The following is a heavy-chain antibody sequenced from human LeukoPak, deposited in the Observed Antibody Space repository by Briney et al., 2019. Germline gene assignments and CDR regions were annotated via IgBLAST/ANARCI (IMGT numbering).Heavy chain of an antibody. CDR2: ISYDGSNK. CDR3: ASRAESYSYDDY. D-gene: IGHD5-18*01. CDR1: GFTFSSYA. J-gene: IGHJ4*02. Sequence: GRSLRLSCAASGFTFSSYAMHWVRQAPGKGLERVAVISYDGSNKYYADSVKGRFTISRDNSKNTLYLQMNSLRAEDTAVYYCASRAESYSYDDYWGQGTLVTVSS. V-gene: IGHV3-30-3*01.